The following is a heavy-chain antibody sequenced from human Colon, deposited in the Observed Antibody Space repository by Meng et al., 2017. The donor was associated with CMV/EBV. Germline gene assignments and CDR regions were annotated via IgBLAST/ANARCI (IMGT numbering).Heavy chain of an antibody. V-gene: IGHV3-21*01. CDR2: ISSSRRYI. Sequence: GESLKISCAASGFTFSGYSMNWVRQAPGKGLEWVASISSSRRYIYYADSAKGRFTISRDNAKNSLYLEMNSLRAEDTALYYCARGGRGGYGDVGTSWGQGTQVTVSS. CDR3: ARGGRGGYGDVGTS. J-gene: IGHJ5*02. D-gene: IGHD4-17*01. CDR1: GFTFSGYS.